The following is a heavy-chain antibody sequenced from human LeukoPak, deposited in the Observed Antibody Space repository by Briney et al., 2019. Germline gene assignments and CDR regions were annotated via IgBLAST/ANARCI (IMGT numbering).Heavy chain of an antibody. Sequence: SQTLSLTCVISGDSVSSNIAAWNWIRQSPSRGLEWLGRTYYRSKWYNNYAVSVKSRITINPDTSKNQFSLQLNSVTPEDTAVYYCARGGDYGDYYFDYWGQGTLVTVSS. CDR2: TYYRSKWYN. D-gene: IGHD4-17*01. CDR3: ARGGDYGDYYFDY. CDR1: GDSVSSNIAA. V-gene: IGHV6-1*01. J-gene: IGHJ4*02.